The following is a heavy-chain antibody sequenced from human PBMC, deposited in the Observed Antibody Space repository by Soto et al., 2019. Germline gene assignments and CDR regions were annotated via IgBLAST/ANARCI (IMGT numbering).Heavy chain of an antibody. Sequence: PSETLSLTCTVSGGSISSSDYYWSWIRQPPGKGLEWIGYIYYSGSTYYNPSLKSRVTISIDTSKNQFSLKLSSVTAADTAVYYCARHRYYDSSGYYYLLDYWGQGTLGTVSS. CDR2: IYYSGST. D-gene: IGHD3-22*01. V-gene: IGHV4-30-4*01. CDR1: GGSISSSDYY. CDR3: ARHRYYDSSGYYYLLDY. J-gene: IGHJ4*02.